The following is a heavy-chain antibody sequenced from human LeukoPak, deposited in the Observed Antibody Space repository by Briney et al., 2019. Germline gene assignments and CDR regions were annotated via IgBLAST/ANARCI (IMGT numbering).Heavy chain of an antibody. D-gene: IGHD3-9*01. J-gene: IGHJ6*04. Sequence: GGPLRLSCAASGFTFSSYSMNWVRQAPGKGLEGVSYISSSSSTIYYADSVKGRFTISRDNAKNSLYLQLNSVRDEDTAGYYCASSYYDIWTGYRPLCMDVWGEGATVTVSS. CDR2: ISSSSSTI. V-gene: IGHV3-48*02. CDR1: GFTFSSYS. CDR3: ASSYYDIWTGYRPLCMDV.